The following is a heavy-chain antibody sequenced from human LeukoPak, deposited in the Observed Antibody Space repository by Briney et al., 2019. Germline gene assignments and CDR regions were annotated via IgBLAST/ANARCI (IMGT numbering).Heavy chain of an antibody. Sequence: ASVKVSCKVSGYTLTELSIHWVRQAPGKGLEWMGGFDPEDGETIYAQKFQGRVTMTEDTSTDTAYMELSSLRSEDTAVYYCATNRVLRFLEWPTTDASNWYFDLWGRGTLVTVSS. CDR2: FDPEDGET. CDR1: GYTLTELS. V-gene: IGHV1-24*01. J-gene: IGHJ2*01. CDR3: ATNRVLRFLEWPTTDASNWYFDL. D-gene: IGHD3-3*01.